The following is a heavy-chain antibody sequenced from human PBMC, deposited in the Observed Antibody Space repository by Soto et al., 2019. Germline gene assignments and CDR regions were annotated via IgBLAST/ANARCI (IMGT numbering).Heavy chain of an antibody. Sequence: SVTLSLTCTVSGGSISSSSYYWGWIRQPPWKGLEWIGSIYYSGSTYYNPSLKSRVTISVDTSKNQFSLKLSSVTAADTAVYYCARLAGGWGGYYYYYYMDVWGKRTTVTVSS. CDR1: GGSISSSSYY. CDR3: ARLAGGWGGYYYYYYMDV. D-gene: IGHD7-27*01. CDR2: IYYSGST. V-gene: IGHV4-39*01. J-gene: IGHJ6*03.